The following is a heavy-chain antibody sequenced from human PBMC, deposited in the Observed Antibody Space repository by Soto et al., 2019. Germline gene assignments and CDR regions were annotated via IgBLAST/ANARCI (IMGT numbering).Heavy chain of an antibody. D-gene: IGHD6-13*01. Sequence: EVQLLESGGGLVQPGGSLRLSCAASGFTFSSYAMSWVRQAPGKGREWVSGISGSGGSTHYADSVKGRFTISGDNSKNTLYVQINSLRAEDTAVYYCAKDGIAAAGRFDPWGQGTLVTVSS. CDR3: AKDGIAAAGRFDP. V-gene: IGHV3-23*01. CDR1: GFTFSSYA. J-gene: IGHJ5*02. CDR2: ISGSGGST.